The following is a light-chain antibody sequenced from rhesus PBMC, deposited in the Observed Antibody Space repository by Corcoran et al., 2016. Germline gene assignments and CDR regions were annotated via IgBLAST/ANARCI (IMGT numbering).Light chain of an antibody. V-gene: IGKV1-74*01. J-gene: IGKJ4*01. CDR1: ENVNNY. Sequence: DIQMTQSPSSLSASVGDRVTITCRASENVNNYLHWYQQKPGKAPKLLIYASSTLQSGVPSRFSVSGTGIEYTFTISSLQPEDVATYYCQQSYGTPLTFGGGTKVEIK. CDR2: ASS. CDR3: QQSYGTPLT.